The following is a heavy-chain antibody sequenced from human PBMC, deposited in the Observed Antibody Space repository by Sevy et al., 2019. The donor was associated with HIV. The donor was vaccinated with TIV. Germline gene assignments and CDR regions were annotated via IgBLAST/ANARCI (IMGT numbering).Heavy chain of an antibody. CDR1: GFTFSSYG. J-gene: IGHJ4*02. CDR3: ARDRGVVRSHNYYFDY. CDR2: IRYDGSNK. D-gene: IGHD3-10*01. Sequence: GGSLRLSCAASGFTFSSYGMHWVRQAPGKGLEWVAVIRYDGSNKYYADSVKGRFTISRDNSKNTLYLQMNSLGAEDTAVYYCARDRGVVRSHNYYFDYWGQGTLVTVSS. V-gene: IGHV3-33*01.